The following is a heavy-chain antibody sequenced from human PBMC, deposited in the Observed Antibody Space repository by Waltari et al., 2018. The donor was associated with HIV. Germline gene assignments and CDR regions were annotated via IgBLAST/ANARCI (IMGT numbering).Heavy chain of an antibody. J-gene: IGHJ6*02. Sequence: QVQLQQWGAGLLKPSETLSLTCAVYGGSFSGYYWSWIRQPPGKGLEWIGEINHSGSTNYNPSLKRRVTISVDTAKNQFSLKLSSVTAADTAVYYCASSQAGRYFDYYYYYYGMDVWGQGTTVTVSS. CDR2: INHSGST. CDR3: ASSQAGRYFDYYYYYYGMDV. CDR1: GGSFSGYY. D-gene: IGHD3-9*01. V-gene: IGHV4-34*01.